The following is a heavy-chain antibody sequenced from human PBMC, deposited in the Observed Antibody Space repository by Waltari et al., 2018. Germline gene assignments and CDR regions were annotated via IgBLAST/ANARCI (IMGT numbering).Heavy chain of an antibody. CDR2: ISYDGSNK. D-gene: IGHD3-10*01. CDR3: ARGLTMVRADV. V-gene: IGHV3-30-3*01. CDR1: GFTFSSYA. J-gene: IGHJ6*02. Sequence: QVQLVESGGGVVQPGRSLRRSCAASGFTFSSYAMHWVRQAPGKGLEWVAVISYDGSNKYYADSVKGRFTISRDNSKNTLYLQMNSLRAEDTAVYYCARGLTMVRADVWGQGTTVTVSS.